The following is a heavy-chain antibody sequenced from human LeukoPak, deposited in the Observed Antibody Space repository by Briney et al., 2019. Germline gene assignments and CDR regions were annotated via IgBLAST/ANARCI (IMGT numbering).Heavy chain of an antibody. Sequence: QAGGSLRLSCAVSGFPISSIDMTWGRQAPGKGLEWGSSIGRAGTTYYADSVKGRFTISRDTSKNTLFLQMNSLGPEDTAVYYCATTIWTGQFPDYFDDWGQGTLVTVSS. V-gene: IGHV3-23*01. CDR1: GFPISSID. CDR3: ATTIWTGQFPDYFDD. D-gene: IGHD1-1*01. CDR2: IGRAGTT. J-gene: IGHJ4*02.